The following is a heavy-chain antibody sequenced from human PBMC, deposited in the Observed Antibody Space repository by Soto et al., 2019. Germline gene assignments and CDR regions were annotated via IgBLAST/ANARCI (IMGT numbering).Heavy chain of an antibody. CDR3: ARGWQQLAFWFDP. CDR1: GGSISSGGYY. CDR2: IYYSGST. Sequence: SETLSLTCTVSGGSISSGGYYWSWIRQHPGKGLEWIGYIYYSGSTYYNPSLKSRVTISVDTSKNQFSLKLSSVTAADTAVYYCARGWQQLAFWFDPSGQGTLVTVSS. J-gene: IGHJ5*02. V-gene: IGHV4-31*03. D-gene: IGHD6-13*01.